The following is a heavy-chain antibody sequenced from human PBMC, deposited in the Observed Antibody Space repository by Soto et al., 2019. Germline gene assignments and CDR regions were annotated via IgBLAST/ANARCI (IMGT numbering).Heavy chain of an antibody. CDR3: AGGGVRGVITRTRDYYGMDV. CDR2: IYPGDSDT. CDR1: GYSFTSYW. J-gene: IGHJ6*02. D-gene: IGHD3-10*01. Sequence: EVQLVQSGAEVKKPGESLKISCKGSGYSFTSYWIGWVRQMPGKGLECMGIIYPGDSDTRYSPSFQGQVTISADKSISTAYLQWSGLKASDTAMYSCAGGGVRGVITRTRDYYGMDVWGQGTTVTVSS. V-gene: IGHV5-51*01.